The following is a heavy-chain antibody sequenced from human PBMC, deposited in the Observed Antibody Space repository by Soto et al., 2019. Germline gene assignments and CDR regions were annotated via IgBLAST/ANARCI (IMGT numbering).Heavy chain of an antibody. Sequence: QVQLVQSGAEVQKPGSSVKVSCKASGGTFSSYAISWVRQAPGQGLEWMGGIIPIFGTANYAQKFQGRVTITADESTSTAYMELSSLRSEDTAVYYCARAYYYDSSGYLDAFDIWGQGTMVTVSS. J-gene: IGHJ3*02. D-gene: IGHD3-22*01. V-gene: IGHV1-69*01. CDR3: ARAYYYDSSGYLDAFDI. CDR2: IIPIFGTA. CDR1: GGTFSSYA.